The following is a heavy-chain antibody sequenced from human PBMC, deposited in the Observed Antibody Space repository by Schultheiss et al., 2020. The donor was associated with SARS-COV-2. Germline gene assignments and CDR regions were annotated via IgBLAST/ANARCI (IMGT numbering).Heavy chain of an antibody. CDR1: GFTFSSYA. CDR2: ISYDGSNK. J-gene: IGHJ6*02. CDR3: TTCADYYYYGMDV. Sequence: GESLKISCAASGFTFSSYAMHWVRQAPGKGLEWVAVISYDGSNKYYADSVKGRFTISRDNSKNTLYLQMNSLRAEDTAVYYCTTCADYYYYGMDVWGQGTTVTVSS. V-gene: IGHV3-30-3*01. D-gene: IGHD1-14*01.